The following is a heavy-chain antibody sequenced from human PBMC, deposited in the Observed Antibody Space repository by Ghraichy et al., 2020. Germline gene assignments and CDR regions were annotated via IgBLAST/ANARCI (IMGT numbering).Heavy chain of an antibody. Sequence: GWSLRLSCAASGFTFSNYWMSWVRQAPGKGLEWVANIKPDGSDKYYVDSVKGRFTISRDNAKNSLYLQMDSLRADDTAVYYCARDVRSGSQYDWFDPWGQGTLVTVSS. CDR2: IKPDGSDK. D-gene: IGHD1-26*01. J-gene: IGHJ5*02. CDR3: ARDVRSGSQYDWFDP. V-gene: IGHV3-7*04. CDR1: GFTFSNYW.